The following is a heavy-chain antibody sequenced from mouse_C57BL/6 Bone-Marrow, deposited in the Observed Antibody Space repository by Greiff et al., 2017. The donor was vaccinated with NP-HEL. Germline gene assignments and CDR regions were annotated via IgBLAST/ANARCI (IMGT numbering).Heavy chain of an antibody. Sequence: QVQLQQSGAELVRPGASVKLSCKASGYTFTDYYINWVKQRPGQGLEWIARIYPGSGNTYYNEKFKGKATLTAEKSSSTAYMQLSSLTSEVSAVYFCARSDYGSSFDYWGQGTTLTVSS. J-gene: IGHJ2*01. CDR2: IYPGSGNT. V-gene: IGHV1-76*01. CDR1: GYTFTDYY. D-gene: IGHD1-1*01. CDR3: ARSDYGSSFDY.